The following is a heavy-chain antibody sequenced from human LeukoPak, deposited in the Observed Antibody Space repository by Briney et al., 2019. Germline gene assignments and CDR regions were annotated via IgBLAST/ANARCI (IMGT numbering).Heavy chain of an antibody. CDR1: GFTIMNSA. Sequence: PGGSLRLSCAASGFTIMNSAMNWVRQAPGKGLEWVSAINGTAINTDYADSVKGRFTISRDNAKNSLYLQMNSLRVDDTALYYCVKDRPNWATDLWGQGTLVTVSS. J-gene: IGHJ5*02. CDR2: INGTAINT. D-gene: IGHD7-27*01. CDR3: VKDRPNWATDL. V-gene: IGHV3-23*01.